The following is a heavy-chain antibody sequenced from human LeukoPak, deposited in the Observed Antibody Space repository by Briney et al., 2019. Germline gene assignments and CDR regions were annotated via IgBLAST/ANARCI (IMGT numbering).Heavy chain of an antibody. J-gene: IGHJ4*02. D-gene: IGHD5-24*01. Sequence: PGGSLRLSCAASGFTFSSYAMHWDRQAPGKGLEWVAVISYDGSNKYYADSVKGRFTISRDNSKNTLYLQMNSLRAEDTAVYYCARGRNGYPRSPHDYWGQGTLVTVSS. CDR2: ISYDGSNK. CDR1: GFTFSSYA. CDR3: ARGRNGYPRSPHDY. V-gene: IGHV3-30*04.